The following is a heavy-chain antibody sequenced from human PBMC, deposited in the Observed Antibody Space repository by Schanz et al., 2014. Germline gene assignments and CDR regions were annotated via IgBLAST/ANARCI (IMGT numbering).Heavy chain of an antibody. J-gene: IGHJ5*02. CDR3: ARGDVNWFDP. V-gene: IGHV1-2*02. Sequence: EQLVQSGAEVKKPGASVKVSCQASGFTFSGYYFHWVRQAPGQGPEWLGWINPNSDGTKYAQKFQGRVTMTRDTSVNTAYLDLSSLTSDDTAVYYCARGDVNWFDPWGQGTLVTVSS. CDR1: GFTFSGYY. CDR2: INPNSDGT.